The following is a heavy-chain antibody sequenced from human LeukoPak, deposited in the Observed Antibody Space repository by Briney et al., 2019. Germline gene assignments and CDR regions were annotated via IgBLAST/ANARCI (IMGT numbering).Heavy chain of an antibody. J-gene: IGHJ4*03. CDR2: ISGSCGST. CDR3: AKHLILNYVWGNYRVRGYYFDY. CDR1: GFTFSSYA. Sequence: GGSLRLSCAASGFTFSSYAMSWVRQAPGQGLERVSAISGSCGSTYYADSVKGRVTISRDNSKNTLYLQMNSLRAEDTAVYYCAKHLILNYVWGNYRVRGYYFDYWGQGTTVTVSS. D-gene: IGHD3-16*02. V-gene: IGHV3-23*01.